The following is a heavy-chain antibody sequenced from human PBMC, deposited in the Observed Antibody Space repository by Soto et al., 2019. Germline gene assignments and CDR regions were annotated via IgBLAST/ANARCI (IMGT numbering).Heavy chain of an antibody. D-gene: IGHD6-13*01. V-gene: IGHV1-2*02. Sequence: QVQLVQSGAEVKKPGASVKVSCKASGYTFTGYYMHWVRQAPGHGLEWMGWINPNSGGTNYAQKFQGRVTMTRDTSISTAYMELSRLRSDDTAVYYCARGPKSIAAAGTLDYWGQGTLVTVSS. J-gene: IGHJ4*02. CDR3: ARGPKSIAAAGTLDY. CDR1: GYTFTGYY. CDR2: INPNSGGT.